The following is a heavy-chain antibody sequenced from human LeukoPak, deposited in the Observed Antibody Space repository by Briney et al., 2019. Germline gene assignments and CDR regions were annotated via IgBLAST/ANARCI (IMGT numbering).Heavy chain of an antibody. CDR1: GGSISSYY. Sequence: SETLSLTCTVSGGSISSYYWSWIRQPPGKGPEWIGYIFYSGSTNYNPSLQSRVTISVDTSKNQFSLKLSSVTAADTAVYYCARQRGGAAAGAWAPFDYWGQGTLVTVSS. CDR3: ARQRGGAAAGAWAPFDY. CDR2: IFYSGST. J-gene: IGHJ4*02. D-gene: IGHD6-13*01. V-gene: IGHV4-59*08.